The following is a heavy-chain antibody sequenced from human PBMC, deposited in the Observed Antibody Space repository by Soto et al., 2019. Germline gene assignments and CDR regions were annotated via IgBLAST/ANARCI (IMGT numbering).Heavy chain of an antibody. J-gene: IGHJ1*01. V-gene: IGHV4-39*01. D-gene: IGHD5-12*01. Sequence: PSETLSLPCTVSGGSISRSSYFWGWIRQPPGKGLEWIGSIYYSGSTYYNPSLKSRVTISVDTSKNQFSLKLSSVTAADTAVFYCAGYRYGYSGYDSYYWGRRTLDIVSS. CDR3: AGYRYGYSGYDSYY. CDR2: IYYSGST. CDR1: GGSISRSSYF.